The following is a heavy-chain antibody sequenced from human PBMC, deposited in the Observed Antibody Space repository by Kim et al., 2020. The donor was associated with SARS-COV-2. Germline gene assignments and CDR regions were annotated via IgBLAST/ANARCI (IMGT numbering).Heavy chain of an antibody. CDR1: GFTFSNHG. CDR2: IRYDGSDQ. D-gene: IGHD7-27*01. Sequence: GGSLRLSCAASGFTFSNHGMHWVRQTPGEGLEWVVVIRYDGSDQYYADSVKGRFTISRDNSKSMLYLQMNSLRAEDTAVYYCARENWGTYDYWGQGTLVTVSS. J-gene: IGHJ4*02. V-gene: IGHV3-33*08. CDR3: ARENWGTYDY.